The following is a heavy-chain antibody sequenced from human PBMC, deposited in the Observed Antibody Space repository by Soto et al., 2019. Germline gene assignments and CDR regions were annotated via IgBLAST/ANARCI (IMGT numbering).Heavy chain of an antibody. D-gene: IGHD3-22*01. Sequence: QVQLKESGPGLVKPSETLSLTCAVSGSSISSGYFWSWIRQPPGKGLEWIGNIYHTGSAYYKPSLDSRFTLSVEKSKNQFSLKLSSVTAADTAVYFCARGPHFYDSSGYPGGVNWGPGILVTVSS. CDR2: IYHTGSA. CDR3: ARGPHFYDSSGYPGGVN. V-gene: IGHV4-38-2*01. CDR1: GSSISSGYF. J-gene: IGHJ4*02.